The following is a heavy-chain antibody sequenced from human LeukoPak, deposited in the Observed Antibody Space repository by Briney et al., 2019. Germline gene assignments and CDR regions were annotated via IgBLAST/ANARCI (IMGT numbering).Heavy chain of an antibody. CDR3: ARDRYDILTGYYTYYYYYMDV. CDR2: INPNSGGT. V-gene: IGHV1-2*02. D-gene: IGHD3-9*01. CDR1: GYTFTGYY. Sequence: ASVKVSCKASGYTFTGYYMHWVRQAPGQGLEWMGWINPNSGGTNYAQKFQGRVTMTRDTSISTAYMELSRLRSDDTAVYYCARDRYDILTGYYTYYYYYMDVWGKGTTVTVSS. J-gene: IGHJ6*03.